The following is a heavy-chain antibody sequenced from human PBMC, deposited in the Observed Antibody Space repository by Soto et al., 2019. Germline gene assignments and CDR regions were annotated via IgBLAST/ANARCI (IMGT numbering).Heavy chain of an antibody. CDR3: ARAQVGYSYGAHRYWFDT. D-gene: IGHD5-18*01. J-gene: IGHJ5*02. CDR1: GGSISSGDYY. Sequence: LSLTCTVSGGSISSGDYYWSWIRQPPGKGLEWIGYIYYSGSTYYNPSLKSRVTISVDTSKNQFSLKLSSVTAADTAVYYCARAQVGYSYGAHRYWFDTWGQGTLVTVSS. CDR2: IYYSGST. V-gene: IGHV4-30-4*01.